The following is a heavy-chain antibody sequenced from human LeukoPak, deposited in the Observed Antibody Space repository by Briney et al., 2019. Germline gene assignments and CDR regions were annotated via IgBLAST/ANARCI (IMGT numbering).Heavy chain of an antibody. V-gene: IGHV3-33*01. CDR3: ASGGGWLSSN. CDR2: IWYDGINK. Sequence: GTSLRLSCAASGFTFNSYGMHWVRQAPGKGLEWVAFIWYDGINKYYADSVKGRFTISRDISKSTLYLEMNNLRVEDTALYYCASGGGWLSSNWGRGTLVTVSS. J-gene: IGHJ4*02. D-gene: IGHD6-19*01. CDR1: GFTFNSYG.